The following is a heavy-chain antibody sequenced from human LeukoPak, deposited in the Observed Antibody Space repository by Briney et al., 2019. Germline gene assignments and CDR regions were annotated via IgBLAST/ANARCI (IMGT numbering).Heavy chain of an antibody. CDR2: INSDGTTT. D-gene: IGHD4-17*01. Sequence: GGSLRLSCAASFIFSTYAMNWVRQGPGKGLVWVSRINSDGTTTNYADSVKGRFTISRDNAKNTLYLQMNSLRAEDTAVYYCASDRVTTEYWGQGTLVTVSS. V-gene: IGHV3-74*01. CDR1: FIFSTYA. J-gene: IGHJ4*02. CDR3: ASDRVTTEY.